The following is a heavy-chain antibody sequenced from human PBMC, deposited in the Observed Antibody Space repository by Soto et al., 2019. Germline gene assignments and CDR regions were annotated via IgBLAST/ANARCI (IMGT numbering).Heavy chain of an antibody. CDR1: GFTFSSYG. J-gene: IGHJ5*02. CDR3: ARAVGYCSSTSCPEDWFDP. CDR2: IWYDGSNK. Sequence: GGSLRLSCAASGFTFSSYGMHWVRQAPGKGLEWVAVIWYDGSNKYYADSVKGRFTISRDNSKNTLYLQMNSLRAEDTAVYYCARAVGYCSSTSCPEDWFDPWGQGTLVTVSS. V-gene: IGHV3-33*01. D-gene: IGHD2-2*01.